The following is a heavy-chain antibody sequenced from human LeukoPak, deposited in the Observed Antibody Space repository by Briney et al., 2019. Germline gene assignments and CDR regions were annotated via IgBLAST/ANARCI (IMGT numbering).Heavy chain of an antibody. D-gene: IGHD2-15*01. CDR1: GYTLTELS. CDR3: ASCSGGSCPDAFDI. J-gene: IGHJ3*02. CDR2: ISAYNGNT. Sequence: GASVKVSCKVSGYTLTELSMHWVRQAPGQGLEWMGWISAYNGNTNYAQKLQGRVTMTTDTSTSTAYMELRSLRSDDTAVYYCASCSGGSCPDAFDIWGQGTMVTVSS. V-gene: IGHV1-18*01.